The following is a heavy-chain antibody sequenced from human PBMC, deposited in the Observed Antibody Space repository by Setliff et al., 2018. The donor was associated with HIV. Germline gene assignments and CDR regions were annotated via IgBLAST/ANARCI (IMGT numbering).Heavy chain of an antibody. CDR2: INHSGST. CDR1: GGSLSDYY. J-gene: IGHJ4*02. Sequence: PSETLSLTCGVYGGSLSDYYWNWIRQPPGKGLEWIAEINHSGSTNYNPSLRSRVAISLDTSTNQFSLRLTSVTATDTAIYYCARWVAAAGIHNYFDYWGQGILVTVSS. V-gene: IGHV4-34*01. D-gene: IGHD6-13*01. CDR3: ARWVAAAGIHNYFDY.